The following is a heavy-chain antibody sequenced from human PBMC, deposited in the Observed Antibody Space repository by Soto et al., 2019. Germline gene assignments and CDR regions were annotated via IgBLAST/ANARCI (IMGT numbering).Heavy chain of an antibody. Sequence: GGSLRLSCAASGFTFSSYAMSWVRQAPGKGLEWVSAISGSGGSTYYADSVKGRFTISRDNSKNTLYLQMNSLRAEDTAVYYCAKDREGYGDYVLYWYFDLRGRGTLVTVPS. V-gene: IGHV3-23*01. D-gene: IGHD4-17*01. CDR3: AKDREGYGDYVLYWYFDL. CDR2: ISGSGGST. CDR1: GFTFSSYA. J-gene: IGHJ2*01.